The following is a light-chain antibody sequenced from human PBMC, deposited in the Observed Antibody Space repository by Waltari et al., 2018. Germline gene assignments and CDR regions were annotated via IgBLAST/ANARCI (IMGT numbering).Light chain of an antibody. CDR2: ASA. V-gene: IGKV1-33*01. CDR1: HDISDY. J-gene: IGKJ2*01. Sequence: DIQMTQSPSSLSASVGDSVPITCQASHDISDYLNWYQQKPGKGPKLLIDASARLHTGVPSRCSGSGYGTDFTFTINNVQPEDIATYYGQHYNGVPPYTFGQGTKLEMK. CDR3: QHYNGVPPYT.